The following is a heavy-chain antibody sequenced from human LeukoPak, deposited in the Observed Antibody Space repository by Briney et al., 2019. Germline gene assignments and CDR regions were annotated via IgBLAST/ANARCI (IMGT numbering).Heavy chain of an antibody. CDR2: ISSSGSTI. CDR1: GFTFSDYY. J-gene: IGHJ6*03. Sequence: GGSLRLSCAASGFTFSDYYMSWIRQAPGKGLEWVSYISSSGSTIYYADSVKGRFTISRDNAKNSLYLQMNSLRAEDTAVYYCARDRQYYDFWSSYYYYYMDVWGKGTTVTVSS. D-gene: IGHD3-3*01. CDR3: ARDRQYYDFWSSYYYYYMDV. V-gene: IGHV3-11*01.